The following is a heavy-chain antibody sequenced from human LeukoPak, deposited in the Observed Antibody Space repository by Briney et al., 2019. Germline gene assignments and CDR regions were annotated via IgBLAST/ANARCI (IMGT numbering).Heavy chain of an antibody. CDR1: GFTFSSYA. J-gene: IGHJ4*02. CDR2: ISSNGGST. CDR3: AKILVSKDGYNTFDY. D-gene: IGHD5-24*01. V-gene: IGHV3-64*01. Sequence: GGSLRLSCAASGFTFSSYAMHWVRQAPGKGLEYVSAISSNGGSTYYANSVKGRFSISRDNSKNTLYLQMNSLRAEDTAVYYCAKILVSKDGYNTFDYWGQGTLVTVSS.